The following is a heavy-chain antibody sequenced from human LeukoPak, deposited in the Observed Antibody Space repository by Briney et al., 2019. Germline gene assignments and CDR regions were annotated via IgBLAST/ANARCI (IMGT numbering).Heavy chain of an antibody. CDR2: IRSKAYGGTT. Sequence: GGSLRLSCAASGFTFSSYSMNRVRQAPGKGLEWVGFIRSKAYGGTTEYAASVKGRFTISRDDSKSIAYLQMNSLKTEDTAVYYCTRIDEYYYYGMDVWGQGTTVTVSS. J-gene: IGHJ6*02. CDR3: TRIDEYYYYGMDV. CDR1: GFTFSSYS. V-gene: IGHV3-49*04.